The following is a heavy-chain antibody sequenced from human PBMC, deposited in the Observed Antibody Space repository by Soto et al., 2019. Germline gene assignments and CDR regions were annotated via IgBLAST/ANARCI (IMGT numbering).Heavy chain of an antibody. CDR3: AGGGSIVVATRRLMDV. CDR1: GGSIRSYC. J-gene: IGHJ6*03. CDR2: ICNSGTT. D-gene: IGHD3-22*01. V-gene: IGHV4-59*03. Sequence: QVQLQESGPTLVKPSETLSLTCTVSGGSIRSYCWTWIRQPPGEGLEWIGCICNSGTTNYNPSLKCRGATSIDTQKNRFALQLSSVTVADTALYYWAGGGSIVVATRRLMDVWGKGTTVTVSS.